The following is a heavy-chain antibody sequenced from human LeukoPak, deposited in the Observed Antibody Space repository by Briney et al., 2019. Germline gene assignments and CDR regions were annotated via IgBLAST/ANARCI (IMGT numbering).Heavy chain of an antibody. D-gene: IGHD2/OR15-2a*01. J-gene: IGHJ6*03. V-gene: IGHV4-61*01. CDR3: ARDFSYMDV. Sequence: PSETLSLTCTVSGDSISSGSYYWSWIRQPPGKGLEWIGNIYYSGSTNYNPSLKSRVTISVDTYNNEFSLMLSSVTAADTAVYYCARDFSYMDVWGKGTTVTISS. CDR2: IYYSGST. CDR1: GDSISSGSYY.